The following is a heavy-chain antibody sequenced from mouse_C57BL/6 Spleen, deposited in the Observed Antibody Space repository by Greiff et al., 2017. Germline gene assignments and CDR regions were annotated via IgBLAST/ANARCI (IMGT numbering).Heavy chain of an antibody. J-gene: IGHJ1*03. Sequence: QVQLQQPGTELVKPGASVKLSCKASGYTFTSYWMHWVKQRPGQGLEWIGNINPSNGGTNYNEKFKSKATLTVDKSSSTAYMQLSSLTSEDSAVYYCARESPYYGSSYWYFDVWGTGTTVTVSS. V-gene: IGHV1-53*01. CDR1: GYTFTSYW. CDR2: INPSNGGT. D-gene: IGHD1-1*01. CDR3: ARESPYYGSSYWYFDV.